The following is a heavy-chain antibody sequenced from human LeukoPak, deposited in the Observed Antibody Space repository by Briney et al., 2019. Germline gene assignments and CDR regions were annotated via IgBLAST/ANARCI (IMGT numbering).Heavy chain of an antibody. J-gene: IGHJ1*01. D-gene: IGHD3-16*01. Sequence: GGALRLSCAASGMTFSDHCRRCGRQVPGKGLVCGSLIKTDVRTTIYADSVKGRLTISTDNGKSTLYLQMNSLRAEDTAIYYCTTGPSYGYEWWGQGTVVTVSS. CDR1: GMTFSDHC. V-gene: IGHV3-74*01. CDR3: TTGPSYGYEW. CDR2: IKTDVRTT.